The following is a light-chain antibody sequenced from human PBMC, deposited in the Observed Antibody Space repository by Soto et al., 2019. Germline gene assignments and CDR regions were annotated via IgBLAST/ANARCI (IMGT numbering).Light chain of an antibody. V-gene: IGKV3-11*01. CDR2: DAS. J-gene: IGKJ5*01. Sequence: EIVLTQSPGTLSLSPGERAPLSCRASQSVSSYLAWYQQKPGQAPRLLIYDASNRATGIPARFSGTGSGTDFTLTISSLQSEDFAVYYCQQYNNWPPITFGQGTRLEIK. CDR3: QQYNNWPPIT. CDR1: QSVSSY.